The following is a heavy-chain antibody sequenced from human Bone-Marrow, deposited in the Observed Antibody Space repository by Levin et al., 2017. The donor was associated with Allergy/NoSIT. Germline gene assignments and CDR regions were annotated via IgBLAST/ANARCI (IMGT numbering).Heavy chain of an antibody. D-gene: IGHD1-26*01. J-gene: IGHJ4*02. Sequence: GGSLRLSCAASGFVFKDYFFHWVRQAPGKGLEWVAVISYDGVKLYYADSVKGRFTISRDNFKNTVYVQMNSLRPEDTAVYYCARDRFDSGSYYLLDYWGQGTLVTVS. CDR1: GFVFKDYF. V-gene: IGHV3-30*03. CDR3: ARDRFDSGSYYLLDY. CDR2: ISYDGVKL.